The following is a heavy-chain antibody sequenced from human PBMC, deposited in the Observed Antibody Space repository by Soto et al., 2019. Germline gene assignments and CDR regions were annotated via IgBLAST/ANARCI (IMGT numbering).Heavy chain of an antibody. J-gene: IGHJ5*02. CDR3: TQIYGSGSWGWYCHP. D-gene: IGHD1-26*01. Sequence: QITLRESGPSLVKPTETLTLTCTFSGFSLTTTGLGVGWVRQPPGKALEWLAVVFWDDGERYRPSLKTRVTITKDTSKNQVVLTMTNMDPVDTATYYCTQIYGSGSWGWYCHPWGQGSLVTVSS. CDR2: VFWDDGE. CDR1: GFSLTTTGLG. V-gene: IGHV2-5*02.